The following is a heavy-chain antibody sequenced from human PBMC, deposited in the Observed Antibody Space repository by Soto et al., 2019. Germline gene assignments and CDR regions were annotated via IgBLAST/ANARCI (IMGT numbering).Heavy chain of an antibody. CDR2: INHSGST. CDR3: ARVGTYSSSWYRTYYYYGMDV. Sequence: SETLSLTCAVYGGSFSGYYWSWIRQPPGKGPEWIGEINHSGSTNYNPSLKSLVTISVDTSKNQFSLKLSSVTAADTAVYYCARVGTYSSSWYRTYYYYGMDVWGQGTTVTVSS. J-gene: IGHJ6*02. D-gene: IGHD6-13*01. CDR1: GGSFSGYY. V-gene: IGHV4-34*01.